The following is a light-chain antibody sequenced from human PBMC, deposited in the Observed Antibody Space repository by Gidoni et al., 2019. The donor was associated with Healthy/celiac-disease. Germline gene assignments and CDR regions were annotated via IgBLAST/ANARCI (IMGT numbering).Light chain of an antibody. Sequence: QSALTQPRSVSGSPGHSVTISCPGTSGDVGGYNYVSWYQQHPGKAPKLMIYDVSKRPSGVPDRFSGSKSGNTASLTISGLQAEDEADYYCCSYAGSYTVVFGGGTKLTVL. J-gene: IGLJ2*01. V-gene: IGLV2-11*01. CDR3: CSYAGSYTVV. CDR2: DVS. CDR1: SGDVGGYNY.